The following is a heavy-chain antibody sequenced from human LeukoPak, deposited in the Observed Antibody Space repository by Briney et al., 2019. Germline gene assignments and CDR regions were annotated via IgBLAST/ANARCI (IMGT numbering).Heavy chain of an antibody. CDR2: ISYDGSDK. CDR3: ARVLRDYDSRAYDAFDI. D-gene: IGHD3-22*01. J-gene: IGHJ3*02. CDR1: GFTISTYG. Sequence: GGSLRLSCAASGFTISTYGMHWVRQAPGKGLEWVALISYDGSDKYYADSVKGRFTISRDNSKDTLYLQMNSLRAEDTAVYYCARVLRDYDSRAYDAFDIWGQGTMVTVSS. V-gene: IGHV3-30*03.